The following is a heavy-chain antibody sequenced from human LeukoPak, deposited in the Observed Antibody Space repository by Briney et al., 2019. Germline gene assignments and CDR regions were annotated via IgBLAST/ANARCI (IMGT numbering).Heavy chain of an antibody. CDR3: ARSRIEALGTGAFDI. D-gene: IGHD6-13*01. CDR2: ISSSSNYI. J-gene: IGHJ3*02. Sequence: GGSLRLSCAASGFTFSSYSMNWVRQAPGKGLEWVSSISSSSNYIYYADSVKGRFTISRDNAKNSLYLQMNSLRAEDSALYYCARSRIEALGTGAFDIWGQGTMVTVSS. CDR1: GFTFSSYS. V-gene: IGHV3-21*04.